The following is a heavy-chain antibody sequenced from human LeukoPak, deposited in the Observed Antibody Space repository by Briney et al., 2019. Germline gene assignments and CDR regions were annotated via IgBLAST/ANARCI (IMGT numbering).Heavy chain of an antibody. CDR1: GFPFSSFG. CDR3: ARDPLRRGTSYLDN. V-gene: IGHV3-30*03. Sequence: GGSLRLSCAASGFPFSSFGFHWVRQAQGKGLEWLAIVSFERNDKYYADSVKGRFTISGDVSKNTLYLQMNSLRSEDTAVYYCARDPLRRGTSYLDNWGQGTLVTVAS. CDR2: VSFERNDK. D-gene: IGHD1-7*01. J-gene: IGHJ4*02.